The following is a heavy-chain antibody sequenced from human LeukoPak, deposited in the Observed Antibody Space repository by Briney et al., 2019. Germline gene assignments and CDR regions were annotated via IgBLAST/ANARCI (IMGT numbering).Heavy chain of an antibody. J-gene: IGHJ3*02. CDR2: ISSSTTII. CDR1: GFTFSTYG. V-gene: IGHV3-48*01. D-gene: IGHD6-13*01. CDR3: ARGGHRVFNDAFDI. Sequence: PGGSLRLSCAASGFTFSTYGMNWVRQAPGKGLEWVSYISSSTTIIYYASSVKGRFTISRDNSKNTLYLQMNSLRAEDMAVYYCARGGHRVFNDAFDIWGQGTMVTVSS.